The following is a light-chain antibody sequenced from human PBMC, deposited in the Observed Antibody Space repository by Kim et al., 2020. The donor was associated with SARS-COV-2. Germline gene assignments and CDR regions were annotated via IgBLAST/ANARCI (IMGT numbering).Light chain of an antibody. V-gene: IGLV2-11*01. CDR3: CSYAGSYKGV. CDR2: DVS. CDR1: SSDCCGYNY. Sequence: GQSFIFSCTGTSSDCCGYNYVSWYQQHPGKAPKLMIYDVSKRPSGVPDRFSGSKSGNTASLTISGLQAEDEADYYCCSYAGSYKGVFGGGTQLTVL. J-gene: IGLJ3*02.